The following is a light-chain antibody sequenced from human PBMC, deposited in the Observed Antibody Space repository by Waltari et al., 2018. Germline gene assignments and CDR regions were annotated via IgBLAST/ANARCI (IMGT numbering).Light chain of an antibody. V-gene: IGKV3-20*01. CDR1: QSISRY. CDR2: GAS. J-gene: IGKJ1*01. CDR3: QHHFRLPAT. Sequence: IMLTQSPATLSLSPGERATLSCRASQSISRYLAWYQQKPGQAPRLPIYGASTRATGIPDRFSGSGSGTDFSLTISGLEPEDSAVYYCQHHFRLPATFGQGTKVEIK.